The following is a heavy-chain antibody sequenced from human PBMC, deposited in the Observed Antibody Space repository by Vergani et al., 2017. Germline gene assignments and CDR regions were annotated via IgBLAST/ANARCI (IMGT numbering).Heavy chain of an antibody. V-gene: IGHV4-39*01. Sequence: QLQLHKSGPGLVKPSETLSLTCTLSGGSISSSSHFWGWLRPTPGKGLEWLGSIYYTGSAYYNPSLKSRVSIFVEAAKTQFSLKLSSVTAADSAVYYCGRQDSGNYAASDYGLEVWGQGTTVTVSS. J-gene: IGHJ6*02. D-gene: IGHD3-10*01. CDR2: IYYTGSA. CDR3: GRQDSGNYAASDYGLEV. CDR1: GGSISSSSHF.